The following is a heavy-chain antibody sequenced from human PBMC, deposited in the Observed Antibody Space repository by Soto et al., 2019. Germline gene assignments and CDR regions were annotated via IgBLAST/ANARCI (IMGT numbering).Heavy chain of an antibody. D-gene: IGHD3-22*01. CDR1: GFTLRSYA. Sequence: EVQLLDSGGRLVQPGGSLRLSCVASGFTLRSYAMSWVRRAPGKGLEWVSSISERGETTSYVESVRGRFTISRDDSKNTLYLQMNSLRDEDTAVYFCAKSMIQGWTKGLYDHWGQGTLVTVSS. CDR2: ISERGETT. V-gene: IGHV3-23*01. CDR3: AKSMIQGWTKGLYDH. J-gene: IGHJ4*02.